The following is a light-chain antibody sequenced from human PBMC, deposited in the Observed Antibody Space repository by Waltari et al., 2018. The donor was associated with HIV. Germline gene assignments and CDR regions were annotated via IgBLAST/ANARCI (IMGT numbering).Light chain of an antibody. Sequence: DIQMTQSPSTLSASVGDRVTITCRASQSISSWLAWYQQKPGKAPKLLIYKASSLESGVPSRFSGSGSGTEFTLTISSLQPDDFATYHCRQHNSYPLTFGGGTKVEIK. CDR3: RQHNSYPLT. CDR2: KAS. J-gene: IGKJ4*01. V-gene: IGKV1-5*03. CDR1: QSISSW.